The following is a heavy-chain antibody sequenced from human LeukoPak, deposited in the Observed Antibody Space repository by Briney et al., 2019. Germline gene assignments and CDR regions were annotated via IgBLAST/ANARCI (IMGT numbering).Heavy chain of an antibody. CDR3: ARVKTGYSSSWNGMDV. CDR2: IYYSGST. J-gene: IGHJ6*02. D-gene: IGHD6-13*01. CDR1: GDSISSYY. V-gene: IGHV4-59*01. Sequence: SETLSLTCTVSGDSISSYYWSWIRQPPGKGLEWISYIYYSGSTNYNPSLKSRVTISVDTSKNQFSLKLSSVNAADTAVYYCARVKTGYSSSWNGMDVWGQGTTVTVSS.